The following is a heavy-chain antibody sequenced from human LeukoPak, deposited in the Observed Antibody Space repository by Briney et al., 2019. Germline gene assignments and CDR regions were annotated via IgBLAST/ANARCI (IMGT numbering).Heavy chain of an antibody. CDR3: AKDFISGWYRALGY. CDR1: GFTFSSYA. J-gene: IGHJ4*02. D-gene: IGHD6-19*01. Sequence: GGSLRLSCSASGFTFSSYAMSWVRQAPGKGPEWVSAISGSGGSTYYADSVRGRFTISRDNSRDTLYLQMNSLRAEDTAVYYCAKDFISGWYRALGYWGQGTLVTFSS. V-gene: IGHV3-23*01. CDR2: ISGSGGST.